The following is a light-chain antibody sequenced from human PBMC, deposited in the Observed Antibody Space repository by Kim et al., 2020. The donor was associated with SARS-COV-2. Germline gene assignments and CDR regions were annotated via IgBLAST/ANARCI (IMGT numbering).Light chain of an antibody. CDR3: QQYDTYWT. J-gene: IGKJ1*01. CDR1: QSITSW. Sequence: DIQMNQSPSTLSASVGDRVTITCRASQSITSWLAWYQQRPGKAPKLLIYKASTLESGVPSRFSGSGSGTEFTLTITGLQPDDFATYYCQQYDTYWTFGQGTKVDIK. V-gene: IGKV1-5*03. CDR2: KAS.